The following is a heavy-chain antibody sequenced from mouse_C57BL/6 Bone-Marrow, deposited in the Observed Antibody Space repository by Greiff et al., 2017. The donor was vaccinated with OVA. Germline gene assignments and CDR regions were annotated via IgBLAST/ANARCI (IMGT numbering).Heavy chain of an antibody. CDR1: GYAFSSYW. J-gene: IGHJ3*01. Sequence: QVQLKESGAELVKPGASVKISCKASGYAFSSYWMNWVKQRPGKGLEWIGQIYPGDGDTNSKGKFKGKATLTAEKSSSTAYMQLSSLSPEYSAVYFCAGSSGSAWFAYWGQGTLVTVSA. V-gene: IGHV1-80*01. CDR3: AGSSGSAWFAY. D-gene: IGHD3-2*02. CDR2: IYPGDGDT.